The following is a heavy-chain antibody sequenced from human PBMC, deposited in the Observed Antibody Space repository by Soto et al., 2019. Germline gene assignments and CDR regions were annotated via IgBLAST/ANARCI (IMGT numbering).Heavy chain of an antibody. CDR2: IIPIFGTA. Sequence: VKVSCKASGGTFSSYAISWVRQAPGQGLEWMGGIIPIFGTANYAQKFQGRVTITADESTSTAYMELSSLRSEDTAVYYCASDLWFGDPARDYWGQGTLVTVSS. CDR1: GGTFSSYA. J-gene: IGHJ4*02. V-gene: IGHV1-69*01. D-gene: IGHD3-10*01. CDR3: ASDLWFGDPARDY.